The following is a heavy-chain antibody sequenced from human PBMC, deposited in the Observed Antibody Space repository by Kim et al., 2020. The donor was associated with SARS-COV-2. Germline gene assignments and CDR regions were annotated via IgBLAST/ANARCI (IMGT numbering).Heavy chain of an antibody. V-gene: IGHV3-43*01. D-gene: IGHD1-26*01. J-gene: IGHJ4*02. CDR1: GFKFDDYT. CDR3: VKGVGGSYYGHFDY. CDR2: ISWDGTSP. Sequence: GGSLRLSCAASGFKFDDYTMHWVRHSPGKGLQWVALISWDGTSPDYADSVKGRFTISRDNSKNSLYLQMNSLTAVDTALYYCVKGVGGSYYGHFDYWGQGALVTVSS.